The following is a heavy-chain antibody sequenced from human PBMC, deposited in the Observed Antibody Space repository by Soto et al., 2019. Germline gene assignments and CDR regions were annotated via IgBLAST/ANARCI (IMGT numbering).Heavy chain of an antibody. CDR2: IWYDGSNK. V-gene: IGHV3-33*01. J-gene: IGHJ4*02. Sequence: GGSLSLSCAASGFPFSSYCMHWVRRAPGKGLEWVAVIWYDGSNKYYADSVKGRFTISRDNSKNTLYLQMNSLRAEDTAVYYCARDYYKYYDSSGYYRSPAYWGQGTLVTVSS. CDR1: GFPFSSYC. CDR3: ARDYYKYYDSSGYYRSPAY. D-gene: IGHD3-22*01.